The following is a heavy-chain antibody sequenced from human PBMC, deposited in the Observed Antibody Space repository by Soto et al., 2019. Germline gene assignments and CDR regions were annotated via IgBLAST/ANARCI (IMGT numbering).Heavy chain of an antibody. Sequence: ASVKVSCKASGYTFTSYDINWVRQATGQGLEWMGWMNPNSGNTGYAQKFQGRVTMTRNTSISTAYMELSSLRSEDTAVYYCARAAERHHSWIKTNNWFDPWGQGTLVTVSS. CDR2: MNPNSGNT. D-gene: IGHD6-13*01. V-gene: IGHV1-8*01. CDR3: ARAAERHHSWIKTNNWFDP. CDR1: GYTFTSYD. J-gene: IGHJ5*02.